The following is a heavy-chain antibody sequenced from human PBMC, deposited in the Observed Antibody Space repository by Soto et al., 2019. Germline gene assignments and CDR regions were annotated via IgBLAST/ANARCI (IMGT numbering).Heavy chain of an antibody. CDR1: GFIFTDYS. J-gene: IGHJ6*02. CDR3: GRGGYRHYSAYYYYALDV. V-gene: IGHV3-72*01. D-gene: IGHD4-4*01. CDR2: TRDKPNSYTT. Sequence: GGSLRLSCSASGFIFTDYSMTWIRQAPGKGLEWVGRTRDKPNSYTTEYAASVEGRFTISRDDSKNSLYLQLNSLNTEDTAVYYCGRGGYRHYSAYYYYALDVWGQGTTVTVSS.